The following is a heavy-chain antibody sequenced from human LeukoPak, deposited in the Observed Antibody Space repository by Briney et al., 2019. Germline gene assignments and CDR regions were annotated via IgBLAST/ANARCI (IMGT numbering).Heavy chain of an antibody. D-gene: IGHD4-17*01. CDR1: GGSISSYY. J-gene: IGHJ3*01. CDR3: AREYGDYVGALDV. CDR2: IYYSGST. Sequence: SETLSLTCTVSGGSISSYYWNWIRQPPGKGLEWIGVIYYSGSTNYNPSLKSRVIISIDTSKKQFSLKVSSVTAADTAVYYCAREYGDYVGALDVWGQGTMVAVSS. V-gene: IGHV4-59*01.